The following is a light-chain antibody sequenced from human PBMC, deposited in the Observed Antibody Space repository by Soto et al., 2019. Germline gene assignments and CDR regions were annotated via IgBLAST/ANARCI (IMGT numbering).Light chain of an antibody. CDR2: DAS. J-gene: IGKJ5*01. Sequence: ILFTQSPSTLSLSPGERATLSCRASQSVSSYLAWYQQKPGQAPRLLIYDASNRATGIPARFSGSGSGTDFTLTISSLEPEDFAVYYCQQRSNWPITFGQGTRLEI. CDR3: QQRSNWPIT. V-gene: IGKV3-11*01. CDR1: QSVSSY.